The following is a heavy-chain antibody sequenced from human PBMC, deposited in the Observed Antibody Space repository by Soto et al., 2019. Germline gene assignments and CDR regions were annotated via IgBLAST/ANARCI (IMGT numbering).Heavy chain of an antibody. CDR2: VFPGGPT. CDR3: ARTLSGFTYGSRQFYFDY. Sequence: SETLSLTCTVSCDPITSYFWTWLRQPAGKGLEWIGHVFPGGPTSHNSSLKSRVSMSVDTSKNQFSLTLTSVTAADTAVYYCARTLSGFTYGSRQFYFDYWGQGTLVTVSS. V-gene: IGHV4-4*07. D-gene: IGHD3-10*01. CDR1: CDPITSYF. J-gene: IGHJ4*02.